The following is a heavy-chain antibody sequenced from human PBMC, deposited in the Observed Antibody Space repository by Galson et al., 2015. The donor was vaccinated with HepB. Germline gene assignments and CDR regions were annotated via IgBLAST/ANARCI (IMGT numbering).Heavy chain of an antibody. CDR3: ARDGNSGYNDFDY. J-gene: IGHJ4*02. CDR2: IKQDGSEI. Sequence: SLRLSCAASGFTFSSSWMSWIRQAPGKGLEWVAKIKQDGSEIYHVDSVKGRFTISRDNTKNSLYLQMNSLRAEDTAVYYCARDGNSGYNDFDYWGQGTLLTVSS. CDR1: GFTFSSSW. D-gene: IGHD6-25*01. V-gene: IGHV3-7*03.